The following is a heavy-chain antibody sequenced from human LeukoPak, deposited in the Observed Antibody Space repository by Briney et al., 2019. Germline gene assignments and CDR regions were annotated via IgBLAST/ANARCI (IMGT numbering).Heavy chain of an antibody. D-gene: IGHD3-3*01. CDR3: ARDGSPYYDFWSGSGPVPRYYYYYGMDV. Sequence: ASVKVSCKASGYTFTGYYIHWVRQAPGQGLEWMGRINCNGGGTSYAQKFQGRVTMTRDTSISTAYMELDRLTSDDTAVYYCARDGSPYYDFWSGSGPVPRYYYYYGMDVWGQGTTVTVSS. CDR1: GYTFTGYY. V-gene: IGHV1-2*06. J-gene: IGHJ6*02. CDR2: INCNGGGT.